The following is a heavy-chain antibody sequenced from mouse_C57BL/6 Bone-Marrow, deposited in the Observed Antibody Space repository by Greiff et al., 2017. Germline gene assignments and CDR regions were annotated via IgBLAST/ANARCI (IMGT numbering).Heavy chain of an antibody. J-gene: IGHJ2*01. D-gene: IGHD1-1*01. CDR1: GFTFSSYA. V-gene: IGHV5-9-1*02. CDR3: TRDGSSPDY. CDR2: ISSGGDYI. Sequence: EVKLVESGEGLVKPGGSLKLSCAASGFTFSSYAMSWVRQTPEKRLEWVAYISSGGDYIYYADTVKGRFTISRDNARNTLYLQMSSLKSEDTARYYCTRDGSSPDYWGQGTTLTVSS.